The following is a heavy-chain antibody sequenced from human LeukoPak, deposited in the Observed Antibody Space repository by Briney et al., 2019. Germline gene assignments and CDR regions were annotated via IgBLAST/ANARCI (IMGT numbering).Heavy chain of an antibody. CDR2: TYHRSKWYN. J-gene: IGHJ6*04. Sequence: SQTLSLTCAISGDSVSSNSAAWNRIRQSPSRGLEWLGRTYHRSKWYNDYAVSVKSRITINPDTSKNQFSLQLNSVTPEDTAVYYCARLVTMVRGPYVYYYYGMDVWGKGTTVTVSS. D-gene: IGHD3-10*01. V-gene: IGHV6-1*01. CDR1: GDSVSSNSAA. CDR3: ARLVTMVRGPYVYYYYGMDV.